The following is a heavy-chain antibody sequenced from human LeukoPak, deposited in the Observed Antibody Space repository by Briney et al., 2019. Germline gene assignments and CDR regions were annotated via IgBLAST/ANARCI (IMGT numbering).Heavy chain of an antibody. CDR2: INPNSGGT. D-gene: IGHD6-19*01. CDR1: GYTFTGYY. V-gene: IGHV1-2*02. Sequence: ASVKVSCKASGYTFTGYYMHWVRQAPRQGLEWMGWINPNSGGTNYAQKFQGRVTMTRDTSITTAYMELSRLRSDDTAVYYCAREEGSGCYDSWGQGTRLTVSS. J-gene: IGHJ4*02. CDR3: AREEGSGCYDS.